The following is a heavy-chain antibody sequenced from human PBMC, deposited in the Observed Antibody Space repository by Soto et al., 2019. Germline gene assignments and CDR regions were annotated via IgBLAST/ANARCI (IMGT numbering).Heavy chain of an antibody. D-gene: IGHD6-6*01. CDR2: ISSNGVGT. CDR1: GFTLSGYA. V-gene: IGHV3-64*01. Sequence: EVQLAESGGGLAQPGGSLRLSCAASGFTLSGYAMDWVRQAPGKGLEYVSGISSNGVGTYYANSVQGRFTISRDNSKNTVYLQMGSRRTEDMAVYYCARRARPDFYYMDVWGKGTTVNVSS. CDR3: ARRARPDFYYMDV. J-gene: IGHJ6*03.